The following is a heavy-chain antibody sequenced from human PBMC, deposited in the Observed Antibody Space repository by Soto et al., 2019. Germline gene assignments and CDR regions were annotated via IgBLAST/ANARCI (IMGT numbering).Heavy chain of an antibody. V-gene: IGHV3-9*01. CDR2: ISANGDNV. J-gene: IGHJ4*02. Sequence: GGSLRLSCVGSGFTVDAYAMHWVRQAPGKRLEWVSGISANGDNVDYADSVKGRFTVSRDNAKNSLFLQMNSLRPEDTALYYCAKDMKWGGMTTIHYFDSWGQGTQVTVSS. D-gene: IGHD4-17*01. CDR3: AKDMKWGGMTTIHYFDS. CDR1: GFTVDAYA.